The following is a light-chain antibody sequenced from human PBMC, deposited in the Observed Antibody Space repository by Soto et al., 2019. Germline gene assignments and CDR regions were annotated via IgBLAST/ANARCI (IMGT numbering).Light chain of an antibody. CDR3: QQRGDWPLYT. V-gene: IGKV3-11*01. CDR1: QSLSYN. CDR2: DAY. Sequence: EIVLTQSPATLSLSPGERATRSCRASQSLSYNLSWYQKKPCRAPRLLIYDAYNRATGVPARFSGSGSGTDFTLSISSRESEDFAVYYCQQRGDWPLYTVGQGSRLEIK. J-gene: IGKJ2*01.